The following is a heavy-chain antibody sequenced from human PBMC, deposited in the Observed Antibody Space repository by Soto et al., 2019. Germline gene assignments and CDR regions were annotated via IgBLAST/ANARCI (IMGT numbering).Heavy chain of an antibody. J-gene: IGHJ5*02. D-gene: IGHD3-3*01. CDR1: GYTFTGYY. Sequence: DSVKVSCKASGYTFTGYYMHWVRQAPGQGLEGMGWINPNSGGTNYAQKFQGWVTMTRDTSISTAYMELSRLRSDDTAVYYCARDLNQEYDFWSGDTSIWFDPWGKGTLVTVSS. CDR2: INPNSGGT. V-gene: IGHV1-2*04. CDR3: ARDLNQEYDFWSGDTSIWFDP.